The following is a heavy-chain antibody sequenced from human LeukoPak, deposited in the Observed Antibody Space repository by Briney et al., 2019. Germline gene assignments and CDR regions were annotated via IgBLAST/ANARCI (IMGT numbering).Heavy chain of an antibody. CDR2: INPNSGGT. CDR1: GYTFTGYY. J-gene: IGHJ6*03. V-gene: IGHV1-2*02. Sequence: GASVKVSCKASGYTFTGYYMHWVRQASGQGLEWMGWINPNSGGTNYAQKFQGRVTMTRDTSISTAYMELSRLRSDDTAVYYCARDFSYSSSWYYYYYYMDVWGKGTTVTISS. CDR3: ARDFSYSSSWYYYYYYMDV. D-gene: IGHD6-13*01.